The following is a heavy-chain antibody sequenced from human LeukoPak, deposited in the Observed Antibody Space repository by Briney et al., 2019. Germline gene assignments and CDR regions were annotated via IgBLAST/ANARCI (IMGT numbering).Heavy chain of an antibody. V-gene: IGHV1-18*01. D-gene: IGHD6-6*01. J-gene: IGHJ4*02. CDR2: ISAHNGNT. CDR3: ASRGYSSSSGGVYFDY. Sequence: GASVKVSCKASGYTFVNYGISWVRQAPGQGLEWVGWISAHNGNTYYVQKFQGGVTMTRDTSTSTVYMELSSLRSEDTAVYYCASRGYSSSSGGVYFDYWGQGTLVTVSS. CDR1: GYTFVNYG.